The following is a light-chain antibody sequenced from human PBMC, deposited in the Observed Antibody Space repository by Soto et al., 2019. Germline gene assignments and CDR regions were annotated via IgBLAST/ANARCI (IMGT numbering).Light chain of an antibody. Sequence: EIVLTQSPGTLSLSPGERATLSCRASQSVSRNSLAWYQQKPGQAPRLLIYGASSRATGIPARFSGSGSGTDFTLTISRLEPEDFAVFYCQQYGSSLYTFGQGTKLEIK. CDR3: QQYGSSLYT. CDR2: GAS. J-gene: IGKJ2*01. V-gene: IGKV3-20*01. CDR1: QSVSRNS.